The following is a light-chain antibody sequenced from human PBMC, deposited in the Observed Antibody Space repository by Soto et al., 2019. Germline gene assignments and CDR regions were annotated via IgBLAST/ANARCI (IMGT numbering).Light chain of an antibody. J-gene: IGKJ4*01. Sequence: DVQMTQSPSAVSASVVDRVTITCQASQDISNYLNWYQQKPGKAPKLLIYDASNLETGVPSRFSGSGSGTDFTFTISSLQPEDIATYYCQQYDNLPITFGGGTKVDIK. CDR1: QDISNY. CDR3: QQYDNLPIT. V-gene: IGKV1-33*01. CDR2: DAS.